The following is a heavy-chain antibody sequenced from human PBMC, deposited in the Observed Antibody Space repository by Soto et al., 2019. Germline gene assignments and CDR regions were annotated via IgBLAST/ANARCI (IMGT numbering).Heavy chain of an antibody. CDR3: AKDIVGWLQFSGFDY. J-gene: IGHJ4*02. CDR2: ISGSGGST. CDR1: GFTFSSYA. Sequence: PXVSLRLSCAASGFTFSSYAMSWVRQAPGKGLEWVSAISGSGGSTYYADSVKGRFTISRDNSKNTLYLQMNSLRAEDTAVYYCAKDIVGWLQFSGFDYWGQGTLVTVSS. D-gene: IGHD5-12*01. V-gene: IGHV3-23*01.